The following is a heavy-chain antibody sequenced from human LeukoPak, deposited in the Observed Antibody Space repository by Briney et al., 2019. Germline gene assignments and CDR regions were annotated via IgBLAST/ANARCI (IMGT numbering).Heavy chain of an antibody. CDR2: IYYSEST. J-gene: IGHJ6*02. V-gene: IGHV4-59*01. Sequence: SETLSLTCAVYGGSFSGYYWSWIRQPPGKGLEWIGYIYYSESTNYNPSLKSRVTISVDTSKNQFSLKLSSVTAADTAVYYCARYYYDSSGYYPPYYYGMDVWGQGTTVTVSS. CDR3: ARYYYDSSGYYPPYYYGMDV. CDR1: GGSFSGYY. D-gene: IGHD3-22*01.